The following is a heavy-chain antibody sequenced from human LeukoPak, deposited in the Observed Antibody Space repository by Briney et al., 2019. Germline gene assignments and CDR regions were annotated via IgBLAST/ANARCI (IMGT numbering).Heavy chain of an antibody. V-gene: IGHV3-15*01. CDR2: IKSKTNVETT. D-gene: IGHD7-27*01. CDR1: GFTFSDAW. CDR3: TTAGLGN. J-gene: IGHJ4*02. Sequence: PGGSLRLSCAASGFTFSDAWMSWVRQAPGKGLEWVGRIKSKTNVETTDCAAPVKGRFTIPRDDSKSMLYLQMNSLKTEDTAVYYCTTAGLGNWGQGTLVTVSS.